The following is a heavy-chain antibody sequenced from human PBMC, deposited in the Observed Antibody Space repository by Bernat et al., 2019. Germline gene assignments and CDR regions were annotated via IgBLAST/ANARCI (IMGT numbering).Heavy chain of an antibody. CDR2: IYPGDSDT. V-gene: IGHV5-51*01. J-gene: IGHJ6*03. CDR1: GYNFANYW. D-gene: IGHD3-10*01. CDR3: ARHRQLLGDGGSYMDV. Sequence: EVQLVQSGTEVKKPGESLKISCKDSGYNFANYWIGWVRQVPEKGLEWMGIIYPGDSDTKYNPSFQGQVTSSADRSIDTAYLQWSSLKASDTAMYYCARHRQLLGDGGSYMDVWGKGTTVIVSS.